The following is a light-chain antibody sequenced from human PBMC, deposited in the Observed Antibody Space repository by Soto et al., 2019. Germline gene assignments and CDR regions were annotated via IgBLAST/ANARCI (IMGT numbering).Light chain of an antibody. Sequence: DIVMTQSPDSLAVSLGERATINCKSSQSVLHSSNTNNYLAWYQKKPGQPPKLLIYWASTRESGVPDRFSGSGSGTDFTLTISILQPEDVAVYYCQPYYSAPLAFGGGTRVEI. CDR1: QSVLHSSNTNNY. V-gene: IGKV4-1*01. CDR3: QPYYSAPLA. CDR2: WAS. J-gene: IGKJ4*01.